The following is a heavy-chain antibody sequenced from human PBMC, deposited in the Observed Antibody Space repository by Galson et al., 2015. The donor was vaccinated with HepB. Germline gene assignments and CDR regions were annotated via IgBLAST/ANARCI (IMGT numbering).Heavy chain of an antibody. D-gene: IGHD6-19*01. V-gene: IGHV3-23*05. CDR3: VKWGLAVSEN. Sequence: SLRLSCAASGFTFDIYAMMWVRQAPGQGLEWVSGITGSGNTASYAASVRGRFTISRDNSKNTLFLQMNGLRAEDTAIYYCVKWGLAVSENWGQGIMVTVSS. CDR1: GFTFDIYA. J-gene: IGHJ4*02. CDR2: ITGSGNTA.